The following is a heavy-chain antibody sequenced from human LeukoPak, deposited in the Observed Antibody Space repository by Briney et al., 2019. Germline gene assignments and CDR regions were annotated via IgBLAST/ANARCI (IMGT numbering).Heavy chain of an antibody. D-gene: IGHD2-8*01. CDR3: AKVGGDTQMVYARIDY. Sequence: PGGSLRLSCAASGFTFSSYAMTWVRQSPGKGLEWVSSLSGSGASLYYADSVKGRFTISRDNSKNTLYLQMNSLRAEDTAVYYCAKVGGDTQMVYARIDYWGQGTLVTVSS. CDR1: GFTFSSYA. CDR2: LSGSGASL. V-gene: IGHV3-23*01. J-gene: IGHJ4*02.